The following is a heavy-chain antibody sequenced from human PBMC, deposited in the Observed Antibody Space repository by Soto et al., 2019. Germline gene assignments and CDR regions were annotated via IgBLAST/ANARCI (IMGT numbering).Heavy chain of an antibody. J-gene: IGHJ3*02. CDR1: GGSISSGGYY. Sequence: SETLSLTCTVSGGSISSGGYYWSWIRQHPGKGLEWIGYIYYSGSNYYNPSLKSRVTISVETSKNQFSLKLSSVTAADTAVYYCARDKVRSGWPDAFDIWGQGTMVTVSS. V-gene: IGHV4-31*03. D-gene: IGHD6-19*01. CDR2: IYYSGSN. CDR3: ARDKVRSGWPDAFDI.